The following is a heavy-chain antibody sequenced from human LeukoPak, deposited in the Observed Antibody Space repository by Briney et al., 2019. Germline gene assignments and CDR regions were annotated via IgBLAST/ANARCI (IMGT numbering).Heavy chain of an antibody. CDR2: IIPILGIA. Sequence: SVKVSCKASGGTFSSYTISWVRQAPGQGLEWMGRIIPILGIANYAQKFQGRVTITADKSMSTAYMELSSLRSEDTAVYYCAREDDFWSGRKNWFDPWGQGTLVTVSS. V-gene: IGHV1-69*04. CDR3: AREDDFWSGRKNWFDP. CDR1: GGTFSSYT. J-gene: IGHJ5*01. D-gene: IGHD3-3*01.